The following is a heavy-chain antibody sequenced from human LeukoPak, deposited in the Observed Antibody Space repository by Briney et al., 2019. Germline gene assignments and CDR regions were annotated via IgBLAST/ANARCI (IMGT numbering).Heavy chain of an antibody. CDR2: ISSSGSTI. Sequence: GESLRLSCAASGFTFSSYEMNWVRQTPGKGLEWVSYISSSGSTIYYADSVKGRFTISRDNAKNSLYLQMNSLRAEDTAVYYCARDSSGYYHGAYYYYMDVWGKGTTVTVSS. CDR1: GFTFSSYE. D-gene: IGHD3-22*01. CDR3: ARDSSGYYHGAYYYYMDV. J-gene: IGHJ6*03. V-gene: IGHV3-48*03.